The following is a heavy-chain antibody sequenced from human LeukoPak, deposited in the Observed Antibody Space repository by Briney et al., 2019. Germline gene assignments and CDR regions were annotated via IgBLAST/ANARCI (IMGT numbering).Heavy chain of an antibody. CDR2: IYFSGST. CDR1: GGSISSGGYY. D-gene: IGHD5-12*01. J-gene: IGHJ5*02. V-gene: IGHV4-31*03. Sequence: PSETLSLTCTVSGGSISSGGYYWRWIRQHPGQGLVWIGYIYFSGSTYYNPSFMSRDIISVDTSKNQFSLKLSSVTAADTAVYYCARAPWGGYDYFAWFDPWGQGTLVTVSS. CDR3: ARAPWGGYDYFAWFDP.